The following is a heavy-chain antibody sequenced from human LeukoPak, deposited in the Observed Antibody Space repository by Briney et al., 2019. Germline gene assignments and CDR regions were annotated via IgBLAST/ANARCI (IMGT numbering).Heavy chain of an antibody. J-gene: IGHJ4*02. CDR3: ARDDSSGYYFD. D-gene: IGHD3-22*01. CDR1: GGSISSGDYY. Sequence: SQTLSLTCTVSGGSISSGDYYWSWIRHPPGKGLEWIGYIYYSGSTYYNPSLKSRVAISVDTSKNQFSLKLSSVTAADTAVYYCARDDSSGYYFDWGQGTLVTVSS. V-gene: IGHV4-30-4*01. CDR2: IYYSGST.